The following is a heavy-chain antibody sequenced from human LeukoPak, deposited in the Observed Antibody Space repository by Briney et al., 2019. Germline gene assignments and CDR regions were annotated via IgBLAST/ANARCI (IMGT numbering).Heavy chain of an antibody. CDR2: INPNSGGT. D-gene: IGHD1-26*01. Sequence: GASVKVSCKASGYTFTGYYMHWVRQAPGQGLEWMGWINPNSGGTNYAQKFQGRVTMTRDTSISTAYMELSRLRSDDTAVYYCARGPAFWELLFDYWGQGTLVTVSS. J-gene: IGHJ4*02. CDR1: GYTFTGYY. V-gene: IGHV1-2*02. CDR3: ARGPAFWELLFDY.